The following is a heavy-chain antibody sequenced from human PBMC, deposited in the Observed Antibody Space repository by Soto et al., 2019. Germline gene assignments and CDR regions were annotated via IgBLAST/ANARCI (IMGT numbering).Heavy chain of an antibody. V-gene: IGHV3-30*18. J-gene: IGHJ4*02. Sequence: GGSLRLSCAASGFTFSSYGMHWVRQAPGKGLEWVAVISYDGSNKYYADSVKGRFTISRDNSKNTLYLQMNSLRAEDTAVYYCAKKGIYGSGTSFDYWGQGTLVTVSS. CDR2: ISYDGSNK. CDR3: AKKGIYGSGTSFDY. D-gene: IGHD3-10*01. CDR1: GFTFSSYG.